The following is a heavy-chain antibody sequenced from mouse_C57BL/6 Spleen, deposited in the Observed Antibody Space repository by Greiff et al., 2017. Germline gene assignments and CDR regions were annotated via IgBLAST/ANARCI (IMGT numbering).Heavy chain of an antibody. D-gene: IGHD1-1*01. V-gene: IGHV5-16*01. J-gene: IGHJ2*01. CDR3: SREDYYGSSFDY. Sequence: EVQVVESEGGLVQPGSSMKISCTASGFTFSDYYMAWVRQVPEKGLEWVANINYDGSSTYYLDSLKSRFIISRDNAKNILDLQMSSLKSEDTATYYCSREDYYGSSFDYWGQGTTLTVSS. CDR2: INYDGSST. CDR1: GFTFSDYY.